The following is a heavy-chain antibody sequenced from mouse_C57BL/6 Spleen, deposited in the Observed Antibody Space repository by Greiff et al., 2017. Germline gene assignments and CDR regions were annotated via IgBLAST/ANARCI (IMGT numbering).Heavy chain of an antibody. CDR1: GYTFTDYY. D-gene: IGHD1-1*01. V-gene: IGHV1-26*01. CDR3: ARGLLRQYYFDY. Sequence: EVQLQQSGPELVKPGASVKISCKASGYTFTDYYMNWVKQSHGKSLEWIGDINPNNGGTSYNQKFKGKATLTVDTSSSTAYMELRSLTSEDSAVYYCARGLLRQYYFDYWGQGTTLTVSS. J-gene: IGHJ2*01. CDR2: INPNNGGT.